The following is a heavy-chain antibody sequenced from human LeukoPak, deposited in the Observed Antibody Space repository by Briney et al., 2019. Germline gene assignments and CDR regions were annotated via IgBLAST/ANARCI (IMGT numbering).Heavy chain of an antibody. J-gene: IGHJ4*02. D-gene: IGHD6-13*01. V-gene: IGHV3-15*07. Sequence: GGSLRLSCAASGFTFSNAWMNWVRQAPGKGLGWVGRIKSKTDGGTTDYAAPVKGRFTISRDDSKNTLYLQMNSLKTEDTAVYYCTTSGYGSRYYYFDYWGQGTLVTVSS. CDR2: IKSKTDGGTT. CDR3: TTSGYGSRYYYFDY. CDR1: GFTFSNAW.